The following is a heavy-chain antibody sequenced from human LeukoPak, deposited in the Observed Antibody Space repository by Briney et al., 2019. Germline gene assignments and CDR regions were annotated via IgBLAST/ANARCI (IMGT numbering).Heavy chain of an antibody. J-gene: IGHJ6*03. CDR1: GGSISSYY. Sequence: PSETLSLPCTVSGGSISSYYWSWIRQPPGKGLEWIGYIYYSGSTYYNPSLKSRVTISVDTSKNQFSLKLSPVTAADTAVYYCARDRFDVVVPAALYYYYYMDVWGKGTTVTVSS. D-gene: IGHD2-2*01. CDR2: IYYSGST. V-gene: IGHV4-30-4*08. CDR3: ARDRFDVVVPAALYYYYYMDV.